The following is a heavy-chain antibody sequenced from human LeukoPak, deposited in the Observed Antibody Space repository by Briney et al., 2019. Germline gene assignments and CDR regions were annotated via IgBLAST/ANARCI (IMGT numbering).Heavy chain of an antibody. Sequence: ASVKVSCKASGYTFTSYSIHWVRQAPGQGLEWMGIINPSGGTTTYTQKFQGRVTMTRDMSTSTVYMELSSLRSEDTAVYYCARAPRPRMITFDPWGQGTLVTVSS. D-gene: IGHD3-16*01. CDR2: INPSGGTT. V-gene: IGHV1-46*01. CDR3: ARAPRPRMITFDP. CDR1: GYTFTSYS. J-gene: IGHJ5*02.